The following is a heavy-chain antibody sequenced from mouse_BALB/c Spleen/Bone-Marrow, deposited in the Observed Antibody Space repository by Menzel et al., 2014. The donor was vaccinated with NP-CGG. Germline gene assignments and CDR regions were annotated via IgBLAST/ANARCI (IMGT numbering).Heavy chain of an antibody. D-gene: IGHD1-1*01. CDR3: ARGDYYGGSFFAY. CDR1: GFNIKDTY. V-gene: IGHV14-3*02. CDR2: IDPANGNT. J-gene: IGHJ3*01. Sequence: EVQRVESGADLVKPGASVKLSCTASGFNIKDTYMHWVKQRPEQGLEWIGRIDPANGNTKYDPKFQGKATITADTSSNTAYLQLSSLTSEDTAVYYRARGDYYGGSFFAYWGQGTLVTVSA.